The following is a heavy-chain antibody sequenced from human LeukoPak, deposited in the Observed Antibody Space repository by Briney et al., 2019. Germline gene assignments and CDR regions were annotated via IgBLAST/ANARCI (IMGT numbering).Heavy chain of an antibody. Sequence: GGSLRLSCAASGFTFSSHAMHWVRQAPGKGLEWVGVMSYDGSNKYYGDSAKGRFTITRDNSKNTLYVQMNSLRVEDTAVYYCARNPGRTLVVVTAVDYWGQGTLVTVSS. CDR3: ARNPGRTLVVVTAVDY. CDR2: MSYDGSNK. D-gene: IGHD2-21*02. V-gene: IGHV3-30-3*01. CDR1: GFTFSSHA. J-gene: IGHJ4*02.